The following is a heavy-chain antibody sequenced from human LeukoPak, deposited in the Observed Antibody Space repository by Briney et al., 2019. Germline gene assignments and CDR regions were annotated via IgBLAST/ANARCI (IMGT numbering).Heavy chain of an antibody. J-gene: IGHJ4*02. CDR3: AKARQLTGWYYFDY. Sequence: GGSLRLSCAASGFTFSSYAMHWVRQAPGKGLEWVSGISGSGGTTYYADSVKGRYTISRDNSQNTLYLQMNSLRAEDTAVYFCAKARQLTGWYYFDYWGQGTLVTVSS. D-gene: IGHD7-27*01. CDR1: GFTFSSYA. V-gene: IGHV3-23*01. CDR2: ISGSGGTT.